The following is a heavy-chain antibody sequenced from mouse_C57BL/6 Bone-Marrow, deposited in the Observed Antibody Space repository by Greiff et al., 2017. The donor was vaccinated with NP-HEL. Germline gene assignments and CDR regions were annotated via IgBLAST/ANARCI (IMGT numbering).Heavy chain of an antibody. CDR3: ASYPGFAY. CDR2: ISGGGGNT. CDR1: GFTFSSYT. Sequence: EVKLVESGGGLVKPGGSLKLSCAASGFTFSSYTMSWVRQTPEKRLEWVATISGGGGNTYYPDSVKGRFPISRDNAKNTLYLQMSSLRSEDTALYYCASYPGFAYWGQGTLVTVSA. V-gene: IGHV5-9*01. D-gene: IGHD5-5*01. J-gene: IGHJ3*01.